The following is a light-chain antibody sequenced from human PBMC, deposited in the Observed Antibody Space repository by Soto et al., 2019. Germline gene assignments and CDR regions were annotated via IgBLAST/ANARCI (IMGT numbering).Light chain of an antibody. CDR1: QSIGSY. V-gene: IGKV3-11*01. Sequence: EIVLTQSPATLSLSPGERATLSCRASQSIGSYLAWYQQKPGQAPRLLIYDSSNRATGIPARFSGNGSGADFTLTISSLEPEDFAVYYCHQRSKWPLTFGGGTKVEIK. J-gene: IGKJ4*01. CDR3: HQRSKWPLT. CDR2: DSS.